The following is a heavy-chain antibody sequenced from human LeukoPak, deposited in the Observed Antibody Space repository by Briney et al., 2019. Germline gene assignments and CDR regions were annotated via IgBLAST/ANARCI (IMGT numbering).Heavy chain of an antibody. CDR3: ARDMGYTYGYRLYHYGMDL. CDR2: INSNSGGP. CDR1: GYTFTAHF. V-gene: IGHV1-2*02. Sequence: ASVKVSCKASGYTFTAHFLHWARQAPGQGLEWMGWINSNSGGPIYAQKFHGRVTMTTDTSITTAYMELTGLKSDDTAVYYCARDMGYTYGYRLYHYGMDLWGQGTTVTVSS. D-gene: IGHD5-18*01. J-gene: IGHJ6*02.